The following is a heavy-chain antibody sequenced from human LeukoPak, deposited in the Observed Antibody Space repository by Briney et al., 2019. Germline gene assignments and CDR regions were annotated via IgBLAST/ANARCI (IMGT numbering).Heavy chain of an antibody. D-gene: IGHD7-27*01. V-gene: IGHV3-30-3*01. CDR2: ISYDGNNK. Sequence: GGSLRLSCAASGFTFSSYSMHWVRQAPGKGLEWVAVISYDGNNKYYADSVKGRFTIPRDNSKNTLHLQMNGLRGEDTAVYYCARDYTGDRYYMDVWGKGTTVTVSS. CDR1: GFTFSSYS. J-gene: IGHJ6*03. CDR3: ARDYTGDRYYMDV.